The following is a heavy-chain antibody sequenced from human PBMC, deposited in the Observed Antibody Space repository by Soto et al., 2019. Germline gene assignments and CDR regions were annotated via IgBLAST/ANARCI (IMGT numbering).Heavy chain of an antibody. J-gene: IGHJ3*02. D-gene: IGHD5-12*01. V-gene: IGHV1-2*02. CDR3: ARGGPERWLQPYDAFDI. CDR2: INPNSGGT. Sequence: GASVKVSCKASGYTFTGYYMHWVRQAPGQGLEWMGWINPNSGGTNYAQKFQGRVTMTRDTSISTAYMELSRLRSDDTAVYYCARGGPERWLQPYDAFDIWGQGTMVTV. CDR1: GYTFTGYY.